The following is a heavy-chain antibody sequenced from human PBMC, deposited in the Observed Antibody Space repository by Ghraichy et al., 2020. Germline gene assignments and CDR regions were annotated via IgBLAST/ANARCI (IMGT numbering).Heavy chain of an antibody. CDR1: GFTFSSYA. CDR3: ASLYSSGWYLYGMDV. Sequence: GGSLRLSCAASGFTFSSYAMHWVRQAPGKGLEWVAVISYDGSNKYYADSVKGRFTISRDNSKNTLYLQMNSLRAEDTAVYYCASLYSSGWYLYGMDVWGQGTTVTVAS. D-gene: IGHD6-19*01. CDR2: ISYDGSNK. V-gene: IGHV3-30*04. J-gene: IGHJ6*02.